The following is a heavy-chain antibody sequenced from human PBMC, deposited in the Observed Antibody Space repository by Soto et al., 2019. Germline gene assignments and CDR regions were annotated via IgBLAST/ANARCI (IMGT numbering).Heavy chain of an antibody. D-gene: IGHD2-15*01. J-gene: IGHJ4*02. CDR2: ISYGGSNK. V-gene: IGHV3-30-3*01. Sequence: GGSLRLSCAASGFTFSSYAMHWVRQAPGKGLEWVAVISYGGSNKYYADSVKGRFTISRDNSKNTLYLQMNSLRAEDTAVYYCARAYCSGGSCYQTSFDYWGQGTLVTVSS. CDR3: ARAYCSGGSCYQTSFDY. CDR1: GFTFSSYA.